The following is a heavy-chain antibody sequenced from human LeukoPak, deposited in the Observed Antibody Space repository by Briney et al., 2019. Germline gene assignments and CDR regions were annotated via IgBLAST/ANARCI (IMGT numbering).Heavy chain of an antibody. CDR3: ARLVRYSSGWDQDWYFDL. V-gene: IGHV1-18*01. J-gene: IGHJ2*01. CDR1: GYTFTSYG. D-gene: IGHD6-19*01. CDR2: ISAYNGNT. Sequence: ASVKVSCKASGYTFTSYGISWVRQAPGQGLEWMGWISAYNGNTNYAQKLQGRVTMTTDTSTSTAYMELRGLRSDDTAVYYCARLVRYSSGWDQDWYFDLWGRGTLVTVSS.